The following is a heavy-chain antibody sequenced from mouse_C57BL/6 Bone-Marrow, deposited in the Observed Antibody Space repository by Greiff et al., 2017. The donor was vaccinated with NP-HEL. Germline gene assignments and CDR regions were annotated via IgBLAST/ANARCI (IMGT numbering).Heavy chain of an antibody. CDR3: ARRAEVAGTRYYYAMDY. CDR1: GFSLSTSGMG. V-gene: IGHV8-12*01. Sequence: QVTLKVCGPGILQSSQTLSLTCSFSGFSLSTSGMGVSWIRQPSGKGLEWLAHIYWDDDKRYNPSLKSRLTISKDTSRNQVFLKITSVDTADTATYYCARRAEVAGTRYYYAMDYWGQGTSVTVSS. D-gene: IGHD4-1*01. J-gene: IGHJ4*01. CDR2: IYWDDDK.